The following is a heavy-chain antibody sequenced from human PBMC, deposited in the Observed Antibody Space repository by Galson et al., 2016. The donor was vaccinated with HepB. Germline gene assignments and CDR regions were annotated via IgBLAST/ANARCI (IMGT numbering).Heavy chain of an antibody. J-gene: IGHJ6*02. Sequence: SLRLSCAGSGFTFSGSALHWIRQASGKGLEWVGRVRSAANEYATAYSESVRGRFTISRDDSKTTTYLQMSSLKTEDTAVYFCARNLDPPILAVSDDAYDHCMDVWGQGTTVTVSS. CDR1: GFTFSGSA. CDR2: VRSAANEYAT. D-gene: IGHD3-9*01. V-gene: IGHV3-73*01. CDR3: ARNLDPPILAVSDDAYDHCMDV.